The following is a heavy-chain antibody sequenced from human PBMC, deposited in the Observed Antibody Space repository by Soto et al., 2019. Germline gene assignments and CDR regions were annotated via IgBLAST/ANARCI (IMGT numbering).Heavy chain of an antibody. CDR2: FIPLFFTA. CDR1: GGNFNNYT. CDR3: QLRSVHVADGGFPSFYYGLDV. J-gene: IGHJ6*02. V-gene: IGHV1-69*06. Sequence: VQLVQSGAEVKKPGSSVKVSCEASGGNFNNYTISWVRQAPGHGLEWRGGFIPLFFTASYSQTFQGRVTITADRSTSSVYMELSSLRYEDTGVYYCQLRSVHVADGGFPSFYYGLDVWGQGTTVTVS. D-gene: IGHD2-15*01.